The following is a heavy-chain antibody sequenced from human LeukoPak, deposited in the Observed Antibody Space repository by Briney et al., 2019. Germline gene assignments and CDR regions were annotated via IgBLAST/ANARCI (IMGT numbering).Heavy chain of an antibody. CDR2: IIPIFGTA. V-gene: IGHV1-69*05. D-gene: IGHD6-6*01. J-gene: IGHJ5*02. CDR3: ARGQLARNNWFDP. CDR1: GGTFSSYA. Sequence: SVKVSCKASGGTFSSYAISWVRQAPGQGLEWMGGIIPIFGTANYAQKFQGRVTITTDESTSTAYMELSSLRSEDTAVYYCARGQLARNNWFDPWGQGTLVTVSS.